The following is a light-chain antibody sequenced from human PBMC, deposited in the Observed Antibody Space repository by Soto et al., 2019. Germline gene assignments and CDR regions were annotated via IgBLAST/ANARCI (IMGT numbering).Light chain of an antibody. CDR2: GAS. V-gene: IGKV3-20*01. CDR1: QSVSSSY. Sequence: EIVMTQSPATLSVSPGERATLSCRASQSVSSSYLAWYQQKPGQAPRLLIYGASSRATGIPDRFSGSGSGTDFTLTISSLEPEDFAVYYCQQYGSSQITFGQGTKVDIK. J-gene: IGKJ1*01. CDR3: QQYGSSQIT.